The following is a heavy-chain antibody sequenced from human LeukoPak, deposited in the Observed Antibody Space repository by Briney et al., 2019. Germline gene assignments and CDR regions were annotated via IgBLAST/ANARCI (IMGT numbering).Heavy chain of an antibody. CDR3: ARDCHDYVWGGYLNWFDL. J-gene: IGHJ5*02. CDR2: IIPIFGTA. Sequence: SVKVSCKASGGTFSSYAISWVRQAPGQGLEWMGGIIPIFGTANYAQKFQGRVTITTDESTSTAYMELSSLRSEDTAVYYCARDCHDYVWGGYLNWFDLWGEGTLVTVSS. D-gene: IGHD3-16*02. CDR1: GGTFSSYA. V-gene: IGHV1-69*05.